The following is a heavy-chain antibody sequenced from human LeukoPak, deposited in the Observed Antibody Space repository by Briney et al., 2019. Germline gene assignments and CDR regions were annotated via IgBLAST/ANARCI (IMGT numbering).Heavy chain of an antibody. CDR3: ARGLHLGYCSSTSCDDY. D-gene: IGHD2-2*01. Sequence: SETLSLTCTVSGGSISSYYWSWIRQPPGKGLEWIGYIYYSGSTNYNPSLKSRVTISVDTSKNQFSLKLSSVTAADTAVYYCARGLHLGYCSSTSCDDYWGQGTLVTVSS. V-gene: IGHV4-59*01. CDR1: GGSISSYY. J-gene: IGHJ4*02. CDR2: IYYSGST.